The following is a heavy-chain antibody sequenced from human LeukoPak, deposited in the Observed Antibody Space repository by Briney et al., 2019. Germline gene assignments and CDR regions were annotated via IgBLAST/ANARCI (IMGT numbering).Heavy chain of an antibody. V-gene: IGHV4-4*02. D-gene: IGHD5-18*01. J-gene: IGHJ4*02. CDR3: ARAAYQWIQLWSQRTYFDY. CDR2: IYHSGST. CDR1: GDSISSNNW. Sequence: ASETLSLTCAVSGDSISSNNWWSWVRQPPGKGLEWIGEIYHSGSTNYNPSLKSRVTISVDKSKNQFSLKLSSVTAADTAVYYCARAAYQWIQLWSQRTYFDYWGQGTLVTVSS.